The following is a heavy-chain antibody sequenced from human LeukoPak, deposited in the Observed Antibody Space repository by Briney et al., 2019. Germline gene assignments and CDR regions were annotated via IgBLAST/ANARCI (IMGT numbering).Heavy chain of an antibody. CDR2: IGSSGSPT. CDR3: TRGLGEHGGVSDR. Sequence: TGGSLRLSCAASGFAFSSYNMNWVRQAPGKGLEWISYIGSSGSPTHYANSVKGRFTISRDNAKDSVYLQMNSLRAEDTAVYYCTRGLGEHGGVSDRWGQGTLVIVS. D-gene: IGHD3-16*01. CDR1: GFAFSSYN. V-gene: IGHV3-48*03. J-gene: IGHJ5*02.